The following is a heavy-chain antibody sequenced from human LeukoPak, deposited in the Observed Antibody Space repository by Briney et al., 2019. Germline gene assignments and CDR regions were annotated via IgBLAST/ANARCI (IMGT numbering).Heavy chain of an antibody. Sequence: ASVKVSCKASGGTFSSYAISWVRQAPGQGLEWMGWMDPNSGGTYYAQKFQGRVTMTRDTSTSTAYMELSRLRSDDTAVYYCARYIVAAGTDYWGQGTLVTVSS. D-gene: IGHD6-13*01. V-gene: IGHV1-2*02. CDR1: GGTFSSYA. J-gene: IGHJ4*02. CDR2: MDPNSGGT. CDR3: ARYIVAAGTDY.